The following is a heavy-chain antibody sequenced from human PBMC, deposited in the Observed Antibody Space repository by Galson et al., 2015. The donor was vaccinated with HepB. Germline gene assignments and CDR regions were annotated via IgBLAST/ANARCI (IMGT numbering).Heavy chain of an antibody. V-gene: IGHV1-58*02. D-gene: IGHD6-19*01. CDR3: AADRGSGRSVFSFDI. J-gene: IGHJ3*02. Sequence: SVKVSCKASGFTFTSSAMQWVRQARGQRLEWIGWIVVGSGNTNYAQKFQERVTITRDMSTSTAYTELSSLRSEDTAVYYCAADRGSGRSVFSFDIWGQGTMVTVSS. CDR1: GFTFTSSA. CDR2: IVVGSGNT.